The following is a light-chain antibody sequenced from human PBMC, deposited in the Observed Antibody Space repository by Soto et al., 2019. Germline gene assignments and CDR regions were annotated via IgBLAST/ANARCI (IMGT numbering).Light chain of an antibody. V-gene: IGKV1-5*01. Sequence: DILLTQSPSTLSASVGDRVTISCRASQSINRWLAWFQQKPGKAPNLLIYDASSLQSGVPSRFSGSGSGTEFTLTITSLQADDFAIYFCQQYKNYSITFGQGTRLEI. CDR2: DAS. CDR3: QQYKNYSIT. CDR1: QSINRW. J-gene: IGKJ5*01.